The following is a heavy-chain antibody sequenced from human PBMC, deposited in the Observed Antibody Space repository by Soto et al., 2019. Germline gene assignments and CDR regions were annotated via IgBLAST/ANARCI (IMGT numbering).Heavy chain of an antibody. Sequence: PSETLSLTCTVSGGSISSYCWSWIRQPPGKGLEWIGYIYYSGSTNYNPSLKSRVTISVDTSKNQFSLKLSSVTAADTAVYYCARRYGGTFDYWGQGTLVTVS. CDR2: IYYSGST. J-gene: IGHJ4*02. CDR3: ARRYGGTFDY. CDR1: GGSISSYC. D-gene: IGHD2-15*01. V-gene: IGHV4-59*08.